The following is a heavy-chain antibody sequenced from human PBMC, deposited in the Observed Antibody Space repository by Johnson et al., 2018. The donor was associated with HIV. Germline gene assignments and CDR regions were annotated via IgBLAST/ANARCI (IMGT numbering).Heavy chain of an antibody. CDR3: TTQSGYGSDAFDI. V-gene: IGHV3-15*01. D-gene: IGHD5-12*01. J-gene: IGHJ3*02. CDR1: GFTFSDHY. Sequence: VQLVESGGGLVQPGGSLRLSCVASGFTFSDHYMDWVRQAPGKGLEWVGRIKSKTDGGTTDYAAPVKGRFTISRDDSKNTLYLQMNSLKTEDTAVYYCTTQSGYGSDAFDIWGQGTMVTVSS. CDR2: IKSKTDGGTT.